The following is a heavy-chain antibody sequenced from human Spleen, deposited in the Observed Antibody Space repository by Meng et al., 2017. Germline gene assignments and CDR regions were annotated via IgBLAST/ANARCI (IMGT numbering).Heavy chain of an antibody. CDR3: APETEGGMDV. CDR1: GFTFSDYF. V-gene: IGHV3-11*01. J-gene: IGHJ6*02. Sequence: GGSLRLSCAASGFTFSDYFMSWIRQAPGKGLEWVSCIGNSGSTKYYADSVKGRFTMSGDNAKNSVYLQMDNLRADDTAVYYCAPETEGGMDVWGQGTTVTVSS. CDR2: IGNSGSTK.